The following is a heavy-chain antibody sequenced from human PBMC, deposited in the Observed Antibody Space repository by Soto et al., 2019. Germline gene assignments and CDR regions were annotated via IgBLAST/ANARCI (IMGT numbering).Heavy chain of an antibody. CDR3: ARGGPGFYGDSEYFQH. CDR1: GGTFSSYA. Sequence: QVQLVQSGAEVKKPGSSVKVSCKASGGTFSSYAISWVRQAPGQGLEWMGGIIPIFGTVNYAQKFQGRVTITADESTSTAYMELSSLRSEDTAVYYCARGGPGFYGDSEYFQHWGQGTLVTVSS. CDR2: IIPIFGTV. J-gene: IGHJ1*01. V-gene: IGHV1-69*01. D-gene: IGHD4-17*01.